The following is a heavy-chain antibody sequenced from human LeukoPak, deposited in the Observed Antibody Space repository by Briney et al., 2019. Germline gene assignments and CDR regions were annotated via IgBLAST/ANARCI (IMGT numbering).Heavy chain of an antibody. J-gene: IGHJ3*01. V-gene: IGHV3-9*01. CDR1: GFTFGDYA. CDR2: VNWNSGVT. CDR3: AKDIAAVTAPREYAFDV. Sequence: PGGSLRLSCAASGFTFGDYAMHWVRQAPGKGLEWVSGVNWNSGVTAYADSVKGRFTISRDNTRNSLYLQMNSLRIEDTALYYCAKDIAAVTAPREYAFDVWGQGTKVTVSS. D-gene: IGHD2-21*02.